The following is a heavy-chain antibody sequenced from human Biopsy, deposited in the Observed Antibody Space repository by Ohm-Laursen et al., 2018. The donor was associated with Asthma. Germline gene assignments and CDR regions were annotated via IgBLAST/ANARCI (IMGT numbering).Heavy chain of an antibody. V-gene: IGHV1-2*06. CDR3: ARGQKAAGDRWFDP. Sequence: AVNVSCKASGYTFIGCHIHWMRQAPGQRLEWMGRINPNSGGAKYAQKFQGRVTMTRDTSISTAYMEVSRLRSDDTAVYYCARGQKAAGDRWFDPWGQGTLVTVSS. CDR2: INPNSGGA. J-gene: IGHJ5*01. CDR1: GYTFIGCH. D-gene: IGHD6-13*01.